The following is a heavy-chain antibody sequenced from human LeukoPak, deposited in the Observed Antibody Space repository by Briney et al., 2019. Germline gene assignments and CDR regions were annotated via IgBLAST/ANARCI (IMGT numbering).Heavy chain of an antibody. CDR1: RITFSSHW. J-gene: IGHJ3*02. D-gene: IGHD6-13*01. CDR3: ARDSADSSSSAFDI. Sequence: PGGSLRLSCAASRITFSSHWMTWVRQAPGKGLEWVANIKQDGSVKDYVDSVKGRFTISRDNAKNSLYLQMNSLRVEDTAVYYCARDSADSSSSAFDIWGQGTLVTVSS. CDR2: IKQDGSVK. V-gene: IGHV3-7*01.